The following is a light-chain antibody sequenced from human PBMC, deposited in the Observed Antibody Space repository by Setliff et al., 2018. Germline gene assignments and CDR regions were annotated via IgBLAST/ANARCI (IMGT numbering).Light chain of an antibody. CDR3: LSYTSETTHAL. V-gene: IGLV1-51*01. J-gene: IGLJ2*01. CDR1: DSNIGSSY. CDR2: DND. Sequence: QSVLTQPPSVSAAPRQKVTISCSGSDSNIGSSYVSWYQQVPGTAPKIIIYDNDKRPSGIPDRFSGSKSGNTASLTISGLQAEDEADYYCLSYTSETTHALFAGGTKVTV.